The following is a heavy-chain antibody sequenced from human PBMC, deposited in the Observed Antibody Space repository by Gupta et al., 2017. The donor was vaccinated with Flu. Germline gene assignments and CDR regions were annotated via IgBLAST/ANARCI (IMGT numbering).Heavy chain of an antibody. CDR2: ISGSGGST. D-gene: IGHD3-10*01. Sequence: EVQLLESGGGLVQPGGPLRLSCAASGFTFSSYAMSWVRQAPGKGLEWVSAISGSGGSTYYADSVKGRFTISRDNSKNTLYLQMNSLRAEDTAVYYCAKDRVGWFGELGYWGQGTLVTVSS. CDR3: AKDRVGWFGELGY. J-gene: IGHJ4*02. V-gene: IGHV3-23*01. CDR1: GFTFSSYA.